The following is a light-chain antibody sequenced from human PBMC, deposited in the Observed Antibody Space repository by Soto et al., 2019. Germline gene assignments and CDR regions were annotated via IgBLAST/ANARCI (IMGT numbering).Light chain of an antibody. CDR1: SSDVGGYNY. V-gene: IGLV2-14*01. CDR2: EVS. J-gene: IGLJ1*01. CDR3: SSYTMNLTFV. Sequence: QSALTQPASVSGSPGPAITISCTGTSSDVGGYNYVSWYQQNPGKAPKLMIYEVSNRPSGVSNRFSGSKSGNMASLTIAGLQAEDEADYRCSSYTMNLTFVFGTGTKVTVL.